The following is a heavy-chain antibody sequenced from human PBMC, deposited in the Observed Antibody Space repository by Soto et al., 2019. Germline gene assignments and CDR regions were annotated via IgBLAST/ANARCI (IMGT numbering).Heavy chain of an antibody. CDR3: ARGLYCSGGSCYSGSLDY. D-gene: IGHD2-15*01. V-gene: IGHV3-33*01. CDR2: IWYDGSNK. Sequence: QVQLVESGGGVVQPGRSLRLSCAASGFTFSSYGMHWVRQAPGKGLERVAVIWYDGSNKYYADSVKGRFTISRDNSKNTMYLQMNSLRAEGTAVYYCARGLYCSGGSCYSGSLDYWGQGTLVTVSS. J-gene: IGHJ4*02. CDR1: GFTFSSYG.